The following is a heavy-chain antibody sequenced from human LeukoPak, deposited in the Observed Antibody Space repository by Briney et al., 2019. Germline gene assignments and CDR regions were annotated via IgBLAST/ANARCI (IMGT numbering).Heavy chain of an antibody. CDR2: ISAYNGNT. Sequence: ASVKVSCKASGYTFTSYGISWVRQAPGQGLEWMGWISAYNGNTNYAQKLQGRVTMTTDTSTSTAYMELRSLRSDDTAVYYCARSQGALSPVNYYYYYMDVWGKGTTVTVSS. CDR1: GYTFTSYG. CDR3: ARSQGALSPVNYYYYYMDV. D-gene: IGHD3-22*01. V-gene: IGHV1-18*01. J-gene: IGHJ6*03.